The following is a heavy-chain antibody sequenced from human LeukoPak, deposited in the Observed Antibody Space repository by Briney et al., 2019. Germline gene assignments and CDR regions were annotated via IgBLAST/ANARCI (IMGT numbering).Heavy chain of an antibody. CDR1: GFTFSRYN. CDR2: ISGRSSYI. CDR3: ARDAQWLVPEGYYYYMDV. V-gene: IGHV3-21*01. Sequence: GGSLRLSCEGSGFTFSRYNMNWFRQAPGKGLERVSSISGRSSYIFYADSVKGRFTISRDNAKNSLYLQMNSLRAEDTAVYYCARDAQWLVPEGYYYYMDVWGKETTVTVSS. D-gene: IGHD6-19*01. J-gene: IGHJ6*03.